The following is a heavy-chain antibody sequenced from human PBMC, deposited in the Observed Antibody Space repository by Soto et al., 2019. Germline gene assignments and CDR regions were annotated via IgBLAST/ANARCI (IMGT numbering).Heavy chain of an antibody. CDR1: GYTLTELS. CDR3: ATISSLTGTWINFDY. V-gene: IGHV1-24*01. CDR2: FDPEDGET. Sequence: ASVKVSCKVSGYTLTELSMHWVRQAPGKGLEWMGGFDPEDGETIYAQKFQGRVTMTEDTSTDTAYMELSSLRSEDTAVYYCATISSLTGTWINFDYWGQGTLVTVSS. D-gene: IGHD1-7*01. J-gene: IGHJ4*02.